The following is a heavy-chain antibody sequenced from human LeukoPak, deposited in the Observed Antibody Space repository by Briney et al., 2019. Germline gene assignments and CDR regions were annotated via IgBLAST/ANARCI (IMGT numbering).Heavy chain of an antibody. CDR2: ISSSGSTR. J-gene: IGHJ6*04. CDR1: GFTFSSYE. CDR3: AELGITMIGGV. Sequence: PGGSLRLSCAASGFTFSSYEMNWVRQAPGKGLEWVSYISSSGSTRYYADSVKGRFTISRDNAKNSPYLQMNSLRAEDTAVYYCAELGITMIGGVWGKGTTVTISS. V-gene: IGHV3-48*03. D-gene: IGHD3-10*02.